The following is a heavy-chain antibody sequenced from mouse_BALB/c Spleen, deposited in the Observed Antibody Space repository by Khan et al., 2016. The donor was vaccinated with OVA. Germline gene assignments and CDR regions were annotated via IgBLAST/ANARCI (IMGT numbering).Heavy chain of an antibody. D-gene: IGHD2-1*01. CDR3: APDGTENVTFAY. V-gene: IGHV1S136*01. CDR1: GYTFTSYV. CDR2: IYPFNDDT. Sequence: EVQLQESGPELVKPGASVKMSCKAAGYTFTSYVMHWVKQKPGLGLEWIGYIYPFNDDTKYNEKFIGKATLTSDKSSSTAYMELSSLTSEDSAVYDCAPDGTENVTFAYWGQGTMVTVSA. J-gene: IGHJ3*01.